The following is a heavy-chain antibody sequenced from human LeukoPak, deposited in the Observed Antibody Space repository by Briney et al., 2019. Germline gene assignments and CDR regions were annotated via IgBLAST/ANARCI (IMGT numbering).Heavy chain of an antibody. V-gene: IGHV1-18*04. J-gene: IGHJ5*02. CDR1: GYTFNTYG. D-gene: IGHD3-3*01. CDR3: ARDFGWFDP. CDR2: ISPYNGDT. Sequence: GASVKVSCKASGYTFNTYGITWVRRAPGQGLEWMGWISPYNGDTHYAQKFQDRVTMTTDTSTSTAYMDLRSLGFDDTAVYYCARDFGWFDPWGQGTLVTVSS.